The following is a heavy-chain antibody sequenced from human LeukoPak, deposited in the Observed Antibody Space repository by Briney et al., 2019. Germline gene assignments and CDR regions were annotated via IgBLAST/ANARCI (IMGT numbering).Heavy chain of an antibody. V-gene: IGHV4-34*01. CDR2: INHLGRT. D-gene: IGHD5-12*01. Sequence: PSETLSLTCAVYGGSFSVYYWSWIRQPPGKGLEWIAEINHLGRTNYNPSLKGRATISIDTSKNQVFLKLSSVTAADTAVYYCARGSASGIYPIDYWGQGTLVTVSS. CDR1: GGSFSVYY. J-gene: IGHJ4*02. CDR3: ARGSASGIYPIDY.